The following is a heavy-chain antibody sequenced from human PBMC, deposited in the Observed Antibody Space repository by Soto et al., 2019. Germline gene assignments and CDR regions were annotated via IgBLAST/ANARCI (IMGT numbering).Heavy chain of an antibody. Sequence: ASVKVSCKASGYTFTSYGISWVRQAPGQGLEWMGWISAYNGNTNYAQKLQGRVTMTTDTSTSTAYMELRSLRSDDTAVYYCARDPYYGSWSYYIYRYYGMDVWGQGTTVTGSS. D-gene: IGHD3-10*01. J-gene: IGHJ6*02. CDR3: ARDPYYGSWSYYIYRYYGMDV. CDR1: GYTFTSYG. CDR2: ISAYNGNT. V-gene: IGHV1-18*01.